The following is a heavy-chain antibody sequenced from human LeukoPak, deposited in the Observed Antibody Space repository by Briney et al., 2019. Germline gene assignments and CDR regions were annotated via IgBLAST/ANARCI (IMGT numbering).Heavy chain of an antibody. CDR1: GLTFSSYG. J-gene: IGHJ4*02. CDR3: AKGSREVYNLDY. Sequence: GGSLRLSCAASGLTFSSYGMHWVRQAPGKGLEWVALIWYDGSNKYYADSVKGRFTISRDNSKNTLYLQMNSLRAEDTAVYYCAKGSREVYNLDYWGQGTLVTVSS. D-gene: IGHD5-24*01. V-gene: IGHV3-33*06. CDR2: IWYDGSNK.